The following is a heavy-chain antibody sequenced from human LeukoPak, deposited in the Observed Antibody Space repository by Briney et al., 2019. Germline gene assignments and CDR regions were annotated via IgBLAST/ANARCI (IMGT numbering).Heavy chain of an antibody. CDR2: IYYSGST. CDR1: GGSISSGGYY. J-gene: IGHJ3*02. CDR3: ASRLYDSSGYSPWGAFDI. V-gene: IGHV4-31*03. D-gene: IGHD3-22*01. Sequence: SETLSLTCTVSGGSISSGGYYWSWIRQHPGKGLEWIGYIYYSGSTYYSPSLKSRVTISVDTSKNQFSLKLSSVTAADTAVYYCASRLYDSSGYSPWGAFDIWGQGTMVTVSS.